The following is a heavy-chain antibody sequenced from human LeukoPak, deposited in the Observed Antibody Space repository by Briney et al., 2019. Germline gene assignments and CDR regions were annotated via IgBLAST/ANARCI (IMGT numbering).Heavy chain of an antibody. CDR3: ARGRIVEYGDYSFFDY. D-gene: IGHD4-17*01. CDR2: ISSNGGST. CDR1: GFTFSSYA. V-gene: IGHV3-64*01. J-gene: IGHJ4*02. Sequence: GGSLRLSCAAPGFTFSSYAMHWVRQAPGKGLEYVSAISSNGGSTYYANSVKGRFTISRDNSKNTLYLQMGSLRAEDMAVYYCARGRIVEYGDYSFFDYWGQGTLVTVSS.